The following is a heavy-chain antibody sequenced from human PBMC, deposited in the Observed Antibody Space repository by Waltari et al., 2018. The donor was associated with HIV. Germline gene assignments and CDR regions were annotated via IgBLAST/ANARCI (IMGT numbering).Heavy chain of an antibody. CDR3: ATTVTTRGTFDY. J-gene: IGHJ4*02. D-gene: IGHD4-17*01. V-gene: IGHV3-21*02. CDR1: GFSFRRYA. Sequence: VQLVESGGGLVKQGGSLRLSCEASGFSFRRYAMNWVRQAPGKGLQWLLDIGNNSEYIYDVRSVQGRFTISRDNGKSSVFLQMDNVRDDDTATYYCATTVTTRGTFDYWGQGTVVAV. CDR2: IGNNSEYI.